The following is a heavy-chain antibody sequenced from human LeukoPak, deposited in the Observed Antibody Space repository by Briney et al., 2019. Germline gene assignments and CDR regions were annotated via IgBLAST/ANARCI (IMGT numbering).Heavy chain of an antibody. J-gene: IGHJ6*02. Sequence: PSETLSLTCTVSGGSISSYYWSWIRQPPGKGLEWIGYIYYSGSINYNPSLKSRVTISVDTSKNQFPLKLSSVTAADTAVYYCARDHRLLWFGELFSSPHYYYGMDVWGQGTTVTVSS. CDR1: GGSISSYY. CDR2: IYYSGSI. D-gene: IGHD3-10*01. CDR3: ARDHRLLWFGELFSSPHYYYGMDV. V-gene: IGHV4-59*12.